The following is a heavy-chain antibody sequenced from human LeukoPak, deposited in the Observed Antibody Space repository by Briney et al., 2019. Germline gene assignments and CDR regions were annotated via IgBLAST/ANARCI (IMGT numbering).Heavy chain of an antibody. J-gene: IGHJ4*02. CDR2: INHSGST. V-gene: IGHV4-34*01. Sequence: SETLFLTCSVDGGSFSGYYWNWIRQPPGKGLEWIGEINHSGSTNYNPSLKRRVTISVDTSQNQFSVRLSSVTAADTAVYYCARGLIYGGPIYGYWGQGTLVTVSS. D-gene: IGHD3-3*02. CDR3: ARGLIYGGPIYGY. CDR1: GGSFSGYY.